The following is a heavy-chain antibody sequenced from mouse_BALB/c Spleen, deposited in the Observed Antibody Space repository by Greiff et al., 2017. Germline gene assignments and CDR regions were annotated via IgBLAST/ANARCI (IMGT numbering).Heavy chain of an antibody. Sequence: EVMLVESGGGLVQPGGSLKLSCAASGFTFSDYGMAWVRQAPGKGPEWVAFISNLAYSIYYADTVTGRFTISRENAKNTLYLEMSSLRSEDTAMYYCARDSGWYFDVWGAGTTVTVSS. CDR2: ISNLAYSI. V-gene: IGHV5-15*02. D-gene: IGHD3-1*01. CDR3: ARDSGWYFDV. CDR1: GFTFSDYG. J-gene: IGHJ1*01.